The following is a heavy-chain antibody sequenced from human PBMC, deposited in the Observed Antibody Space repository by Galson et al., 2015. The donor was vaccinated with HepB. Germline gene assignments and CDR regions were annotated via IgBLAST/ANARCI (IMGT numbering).Heavy chain of an antibody. V-gene: IGHV3-48*03. Sequence: SLRLSCAASGFTFSNYGMNWVRQAPGKGLEWISYISSRGSDIYYADSVKGRFTISRDNAKNSLYLQMDSLRDEDTAVYYCARDPPRRYDYWGQGTLVTVSS. CDR2: ISSRGSDI. CDR3: ARDPPRRYDY. CDR1: GFTFSNYG. D-gene: IGHD3-9*01. J-gene: IGHJ4*02.